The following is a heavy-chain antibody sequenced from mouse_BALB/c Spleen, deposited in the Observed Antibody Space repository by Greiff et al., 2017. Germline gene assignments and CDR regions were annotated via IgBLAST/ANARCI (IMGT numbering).Heavy chain of an antibody. CDR3: ASNYGKGAMDY. V-gene: IGHV14-3*02. J-gene: IGHJ4*01. Sequence: EVQLQQSGAELVKPGASVKLSCTASGFNIKDTYMHWVKQRPEQGLEWIGRIDPANGNTKYDPKFQGMATITADTSSNTAYLQLSSLTSEDTAVYYCASNYGKGAMDYWGQGTSVTVSS. D-gene: IGHD2-1*01. CDR2: IDPANGNT. CDR1: GFNIKDTY.